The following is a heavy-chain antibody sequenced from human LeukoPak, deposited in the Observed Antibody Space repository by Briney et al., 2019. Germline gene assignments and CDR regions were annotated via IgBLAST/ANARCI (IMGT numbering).Heavy chain of an antibody. V-gene: IGHV3-23*01. CDR3: ARANDNYYYYYMDV. D-gene: IGHD3-9*01. Sequence: GGSLRLSCAASGFTFSSYAMSWVRQAPGKGLEWVSAISGSGGSTYYADSVKGRFTISRDNAKNSLYLQMNSLRAEDTAVYYCARANDNYYYYYMDVWGKGTTVTISS. CDR1: GFTFSSYA. CDR2: ISGSGGST. J-gene: IGHJ6*03.